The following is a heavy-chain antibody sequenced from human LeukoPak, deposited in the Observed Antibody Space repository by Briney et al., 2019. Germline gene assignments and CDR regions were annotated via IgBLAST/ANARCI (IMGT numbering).Heavy chain of an antibody. Sequence: PSETLSLTCAVSGGSISSSNWWSWVRQPPGKGLEWIGEINHSGSTNYNPSLKSRVTISVDTSKNQFSLKLSSVTAADTAVYYCARRAGPYYFDYWGQGTLVTASS. CDR3: ARRAGPYYFDY. CDR2: INHSGST. V-gene: IGHV4-4*02. CDR1: GGSISSSNW. D-gene: IGHD6-19*01. J-gene: IGHJ4*02.